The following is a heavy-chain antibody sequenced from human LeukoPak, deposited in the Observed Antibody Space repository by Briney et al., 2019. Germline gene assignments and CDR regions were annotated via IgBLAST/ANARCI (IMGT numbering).Heavy chain of an antibody. D-gene: IGHD1-1*01. CDR1: GFTFSSYE. J-gene: IGHJ4*02. Sequence: GGSLRLSCVASGFTFSSYETNWVRQAPGKGLERVSYISSSGFIMYYADSVEGRFTISRDNAKNSLYLQMNSLRVEDTAVYFCARQSSIWNDGTNTDFNSWGQGTLVTVSS. CDR3: ARQSSIWNDGTNTDFNS. CDR2: ISSSGFIM. V-gene: IGHV3-48*03.